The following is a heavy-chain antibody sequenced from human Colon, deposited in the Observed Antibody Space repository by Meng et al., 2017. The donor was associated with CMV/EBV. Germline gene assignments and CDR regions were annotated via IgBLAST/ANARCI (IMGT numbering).Heavy chain of an antibody. V-gene: IGHV3-7*01. CDR3: AKDYGGYCSSTSCYYFDY. Sequence: GESLKISCAASGFTFSSYWMSWVRQAPGKGLEWVANIKQDGSEKYYVDSVKGRFTISRDNAKNSLYLQMNSLRAEDTAVYYCAKDYGGYCSSTSCYYFDYWGQGTLVTVSS. CDR1: GFTFSSYW. J-gene: IGHJ4*02. D-gene: IGHD2-2*01. CDR2: IKQDGSEK.